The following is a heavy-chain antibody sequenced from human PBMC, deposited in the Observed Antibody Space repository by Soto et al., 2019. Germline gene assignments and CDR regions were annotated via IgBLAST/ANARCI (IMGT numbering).Heavy chain of an antibody. V-gene: IGHV3-33*01. CDR2: IWYDGSNK. D-gene: IGHD1-26*01. J-gene: IGHJ4*02. CDR1: GFTFSSYG. Sequence: GGSLRLSCAASGFTFSSYGMHWVRQAPGKGLEWVAVIWYDGSNKYYADSVKGRFTISRDNSKNTLYLQMNSLRAEDTAVYYCARDLAGCGRATFVCLPDYWGQGTLVTVSS. CDR3: ARDLAGCGRATFVCLPDY.